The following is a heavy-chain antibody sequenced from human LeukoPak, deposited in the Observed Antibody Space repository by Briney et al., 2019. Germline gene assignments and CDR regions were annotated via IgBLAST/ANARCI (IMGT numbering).Heavy chain of an antibody. D-gene: IGHD6-6*01. CDR1: GFTFSSYG. V-gene: IGHV3-33*01. Sequence: PGRSLRLSCAASGFTFSSYGMHWVRQAPGKGLEWVAVIWYDGSNKYYAASVKGRFTISRDNSKNTLYLQMNSLRAEDTAVYYCARGPWQLAGGNLFSYFDYWGQGTLVTVSS. CDR2: IWYDGSNK. CDR3: ARGPWQLAGGNLFSYFDY. J-gene: IGHJ4*02.